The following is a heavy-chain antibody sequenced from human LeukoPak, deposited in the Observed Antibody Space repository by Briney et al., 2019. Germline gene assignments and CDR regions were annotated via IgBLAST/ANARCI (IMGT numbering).Heavy chain of an antibody. J-gene: IGHJ4*02. CDR1: GYTFTNYG. CDR3: ARDMLTTADFDY. CDR2: ISPYNGNT. D-gene: IGHD3-16*01. V-gene: IGHV1-18*01. Sequence: ASVKVSCKASGYTFTNYGISWVRQDPGQGLEWMGWISPYNGNTNYALKLQRRVIMTTDTSTSTGYMELRSLRPGDTAVYYCARDMLTTADFDYWGQGTLVTVSS.